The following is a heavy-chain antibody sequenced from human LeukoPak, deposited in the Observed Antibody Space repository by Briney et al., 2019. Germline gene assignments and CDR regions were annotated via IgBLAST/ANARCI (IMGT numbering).Heavy chain of an antibody. CDR1: GFTFSSYW. CDR2: IKQDGSEK. V-gene: IGHV3-7*01. CDR3: ARPHYYDSVYYMDV. J-gene: IGHJ6*03. D-gene: IGHD3-22*01. Sequence: GGSLRLSCAASGFTFSSYWMSWVRQAPGKGLEWVANIKQDGSEKYYVDSVKGRFTISRDNAKNSLYLQMNSLRAEDTAVYYCARPHYYDSVYYMDVWGKGTTVTVSS.